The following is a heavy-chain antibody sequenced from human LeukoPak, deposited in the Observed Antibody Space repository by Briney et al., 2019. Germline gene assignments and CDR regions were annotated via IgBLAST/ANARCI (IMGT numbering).Heavy chain of an antibody. V-gene: IGHV4-38-2*01. CDR3: ARRTDIWGGYSLRYFDY. CDR1: HYSISSGYS. Sequence: SETLSLTCAVSHYSISSGYSWGWIQQRPEQGLEWIESIYHSGSASYNPSLKSRVTMSVDASKNQFSLRLSSVTAADTAVYYCARRTDIWGGYSLRYFDYWGEGTQVTVSS. CDR2: IYHSGSA. D-gene: IGHD3-3*01. J-gene: IGHJ4*02.